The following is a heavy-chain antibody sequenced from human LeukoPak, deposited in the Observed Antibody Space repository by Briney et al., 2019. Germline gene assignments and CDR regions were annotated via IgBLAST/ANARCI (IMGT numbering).Heavy chain of an antibody. CDR2: INHGGST. CDR1: GGSFSGHY. Sequence: SETLSLTCAVYGGSFSGHYWSWIRQPPGKGLEWIGEINHGGSTNYNPSLKSRVTISVDTSKNQFTLKLSSVTAADTAVYYCARGRYGWLPFDYWGQGTLVTVSS. CDR3: ARGRYGWLPFDY. V-gene: IGHV4-34*01. D-gene: IGHD3-16*01. J-gene: IGHJ4*02.